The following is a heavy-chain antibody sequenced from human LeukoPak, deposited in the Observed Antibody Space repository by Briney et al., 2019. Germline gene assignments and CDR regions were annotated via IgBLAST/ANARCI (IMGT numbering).Heavy chain of an antibody. V-gene: IGHV1-69*01. CDR3: ASTPLYGYYYYGMDV. CDR2: IIPIFGTA. D-gene: IGHD2-2*02. Sequence: GSSVKVSCKASGGTFSSYAISWVRQAPGQGLEWMGGIIPIFGTANYAQKFQGRVTITADESTSTGYMELSSLRSEDTAVYYCASTPLYGYYYYGMDVWGQGTTVTVSS. J-gene: IGHJ6*02. CDR1: GGTFSSYA.